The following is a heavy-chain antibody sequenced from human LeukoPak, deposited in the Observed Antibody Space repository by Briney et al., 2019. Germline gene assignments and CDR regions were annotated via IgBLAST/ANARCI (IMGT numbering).Heavy chain of an antibody. J-gene: IGHJ4*02. D-gene: IGHD1-26*01. V-gene: IGHV3-30-3*01. Sequence: GRSLRLSCAASGFTFSSYAMHWVRQAPGKGLEWVAVISYDGSNKYYADPVKGRFTISRDNSKNTLYLQMNSPRAEDTAVYYCASLEPEATSPYFDYWGQGTLVTVSS. CDR3: ASLEPEATSPYFDY. CDR1: GFTFSSYA. CDR2: ISYDGSNK.